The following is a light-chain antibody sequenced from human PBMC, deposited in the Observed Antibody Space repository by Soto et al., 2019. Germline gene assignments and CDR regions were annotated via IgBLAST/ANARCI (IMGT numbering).Light chain of an antibody. J-gene: IGKJ4*01. CDR3: QQLYTYPLT. CDR1: QGVNSY. Sequence: DIQLTQSPSFLSASVGDRVTVTCRASQGVNSYLAWYQQKPGKAPQLLIYTASTLQSGVPSRFSGSGSGTEFTLIITSLQPEDFAAYYCQQLYTYPLTFGGGTKVEIK. CDR2: TAS. V-gene: IGKV1-9*01.